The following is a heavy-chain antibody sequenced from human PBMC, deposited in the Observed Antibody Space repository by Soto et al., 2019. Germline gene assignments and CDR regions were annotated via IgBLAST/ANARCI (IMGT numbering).Heavy chain of an antibody. CDR3: AKERSYYYYYGVDV. V-gene: IGHV3-74*01. J-gene: IGHJ6*02. CDR2: IDSGGST. CDR1: GFTFSSYW. Sequence: PGGSLRLSCAASGFTFSSYWMHWVRQAPGKGLVWVSRIDSGGSTYYADSVKGRFTISRDNSKSTLYLQMNSLRAEDTALYYCAKERSYYYYYGVDVWGQGTTVTVSX.